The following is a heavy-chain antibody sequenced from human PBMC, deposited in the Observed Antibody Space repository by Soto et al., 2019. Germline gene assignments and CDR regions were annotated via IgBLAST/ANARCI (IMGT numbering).Heavy chain of an antibody. CDR2: IYPGDSDT. V-gene: IGHV5-51*01. CDR1: GYRFTSYW. CDR3: ARLMGAATGADY. J-gene: IGHJ4*02. D-gene: IGHD2-8*02. Sequence: DSLTISRKGSGYRFTSYWIGWVRQMPGKGLEWMGIIYPGDSDTRYSPSFQGQVTISADKSISIAYLQWSSLKASDTAMYYCARLMGAATGADYWGQGTLVTVSS.